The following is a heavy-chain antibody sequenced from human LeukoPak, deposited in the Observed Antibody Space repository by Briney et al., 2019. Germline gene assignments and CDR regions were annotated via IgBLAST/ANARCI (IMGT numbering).Heavy chain of an antibody. J-gene: IGHJ6*03. CDR1: GYSIRSGYY. V-gene: IGHV4-38-2*02. Sequence: SETLSLTCTVSGYSIRSGYYWGWIRQPPGKGLEWIGSIYHSGSTYYNPSLKSRVTILVDTSKNQFSLKLSSVTAADTAVYYCARGHEDRASDYYYYMDVWGKGTTVTVSS. D-gene: IGHD2-15*01. CDR3: ARGHEDRASDYYYYMDV. CDR2: IYHSGST.